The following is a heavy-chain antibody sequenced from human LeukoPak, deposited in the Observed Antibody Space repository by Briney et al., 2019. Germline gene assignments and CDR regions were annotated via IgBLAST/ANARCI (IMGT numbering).Heavy chain of an antibody. D-gene: IGHD6-19*01. J-gene: IGHJ4*02. V-gene: IGHV4-61*01. CDR3: AREIGYSSGWYAGNYFDY. Sequence: SETLSLTCTVSGGSVNSGSYYWNWIRQPPGKGLEWIGYIYYSGSTNYNPSLKSRVTISVDTSKNQFSLKLSSVTAADTAVYYCAREIGYSSGWYAGNYFDYWGQGTLVTVSS. CDR1: GGSVNSGSYY. CDR2: IYYSGST.